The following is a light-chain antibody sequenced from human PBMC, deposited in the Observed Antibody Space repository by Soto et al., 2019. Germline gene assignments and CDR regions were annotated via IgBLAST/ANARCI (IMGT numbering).Light chain of an antibody. J-gene: IGLJ1*01. CDR1: NSDVGAYRY. Sequence: QSVLTQPAPVSGSPGQAITISCSGSNSDVGAYRYVSWYQQHPGKAPKLMIYEVSNRPSGVSERFSGSKSGNTASLTIFGLQAEDEADYYCSSYTITSTYVFGTGTKVTVL. CDR3: SSYTITSTYV. CDR2: EVS. V-gene: IGLV2-14*01.